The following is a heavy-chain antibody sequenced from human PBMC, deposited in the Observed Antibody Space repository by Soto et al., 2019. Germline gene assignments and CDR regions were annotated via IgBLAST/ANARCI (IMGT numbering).Heavy chain of an antibody. CDR3: ARIGTYYYDSSGYPDAFDI. V-gene: IGHV5-51*01. J-gene: IGHJ3*02. CDR2: IYPGDSDT. D-gene: IGHD3-22*01. CDR1: GYSFTSYW. Sequence: PGESPKISCKGSGYSFTSYWIGWVRQMPGKGLEWMGIIYPGDSDTRYSPSFQGQVTISADKSISTAYLQWSSLKASDTAMYYCARIGTYYYDSSGYPDAFDIRGQGTMVTVSS.